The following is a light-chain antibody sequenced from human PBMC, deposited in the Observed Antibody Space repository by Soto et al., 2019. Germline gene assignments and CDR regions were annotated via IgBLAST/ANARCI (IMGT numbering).Light chain of an antibody. J-gene: IGKJ4*01. V-gene: IGKV1-9*01. CDR1: QDIRTY. CDR3: QHLRSSVPLS. CDR2: SAS. Sequence: DIQLTQSPSSLSASVGDRVTITCRASQDIRTYLAWYQKKPGKVPSLLVYSASTLQSGVPSRFSGSGSGTQFTLTITGLQPEDFAAYYCQHLRSSVPLSVGGGTKVEIK.